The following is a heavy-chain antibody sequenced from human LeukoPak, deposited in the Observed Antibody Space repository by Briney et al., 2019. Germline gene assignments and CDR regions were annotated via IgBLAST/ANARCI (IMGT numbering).Heavy chain of an antibody. CDR3: ARAQYCGGDCYPSTPPHY. CDR1: GFTFSSYA. CDR2: ISGSCGGT. D-gene: IGHD2-21*02. J-gene: IGHJ4*02. V-gene: IGHV3-23*01. Sequence: GGSLRLSCAASGFTFSSYAMSWVRQAPGKGLEWVSAISGSCGGTYYADSVKGRFTISRDNAKNPLYLQMNSLRAEDTAVYYCARAQYCGGDCYPSTPPHYWGQGTLVTVSS.